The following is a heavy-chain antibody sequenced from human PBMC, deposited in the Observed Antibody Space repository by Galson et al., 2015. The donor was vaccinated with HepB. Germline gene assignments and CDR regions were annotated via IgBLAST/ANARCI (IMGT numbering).Heavy chain of an antibody. D-gene: IGHD6-13*01. V-gene: IGHV1-3*01. J-gene: IGHJ5*02. Sequence: SVKVSCKASGYTFTSYAMHWVRQAPGQRLEWMGWINAGNGNTKYSQKFQGRVTITRDTSASTAYMELSSPRSEDTAVYYCARAGARIAAAGIWFDPWGQGTLVTVSS. CDR3: ARAGARIAAAGIWFDP. CDR1: GYTFTSYA. CDR2: INAGNGNT.